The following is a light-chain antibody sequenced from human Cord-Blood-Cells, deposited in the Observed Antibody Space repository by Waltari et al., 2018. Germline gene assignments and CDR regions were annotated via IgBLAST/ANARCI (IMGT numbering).Light chain of an antibody. CDR3: CSYAGSSTLR. CDR1: SSDVGSYNL. V-gene: IGLV2-23*02. CDR2: EVS. J-gene: IGLJ2*01. Sequence: QSALTQPASVSGSPGQSITISCTGTSSDVGSYNLVSWYQQHPAKAPKLMIYEVSKRPSGVSNRFSGSKSGNTASLTISGLQAEDEADYYCCSYAGSSTLRFGGGTKLTVL.